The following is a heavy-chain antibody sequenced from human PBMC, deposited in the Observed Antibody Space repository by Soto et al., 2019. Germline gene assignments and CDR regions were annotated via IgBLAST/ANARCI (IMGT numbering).Heavy chain of an antibody. Sequence: EVQLVESGGGLVQPGRSLIRACRDSGFNFEDYGMHWVRQAPVKGLEWVSSISWHSEYTGYADSVRGRFTTSRDKAKNSLYLEMNRLRPEVTALYFCGKGIPPEQWGQGTQVTVSS. J-gene: IGHJ4*02. CDR3: GKGIPPEQ. CDR1: GFNFEDYG. CDR2: ISWHSEYT. V-gene: IGHV3-9*01. D-gene: IGHD2-21*01.